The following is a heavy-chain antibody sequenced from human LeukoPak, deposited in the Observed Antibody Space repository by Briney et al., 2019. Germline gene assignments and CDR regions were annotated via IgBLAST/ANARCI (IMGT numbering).Heavy chain of an antibody. J-gene: IGHJ4*02. V-gene: IGHV3-7*01. Sequence: GGSLRLSCAASGFTFSSYWMSWVRQAPGKGLEWVANIKQDGSEKYYVDSVKGRFTISRDNAKNSLYLQMNSLRAEDTAVYYCARAPKGYSSSWYVGYFDYWGQGTLVTVSS. D-gene: IGHD6-13*01. CDR2: IKQDGSEK. CDR3: ARAPKGYSSSWYVGYFDY. CDR1: GFTFSSYW.